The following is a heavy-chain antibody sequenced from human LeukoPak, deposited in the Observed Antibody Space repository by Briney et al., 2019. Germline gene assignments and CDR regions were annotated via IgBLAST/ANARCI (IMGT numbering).Heavy chain of an antibody. CDR1: GGTFSSYA. Sequence: ASVKVSCKASGGTFSSYAISWVRQAPGQGLEWMGGIIPIFGTANYAQKLQGRVTITADESTSTAYMELSSLRSEDTAVYYCAREHAQRRDYYDSSGYLGYFDYWGQGTLVTVSS. CDR2: IIPIFGTA. V-gene: IGHV1-69*01. J-gene: IGHJ4*02. CDR3: AREHAQRRDYYDSSGYLGYFDY. D-gene: IGHD3-22*01.